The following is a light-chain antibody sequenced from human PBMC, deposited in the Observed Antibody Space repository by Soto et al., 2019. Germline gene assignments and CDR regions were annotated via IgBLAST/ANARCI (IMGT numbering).Light chain of an antibody. CDR1: RTITRG. CDR2: DAS. Sequence: DIQMTQSPSTLSASVGERATITCRASRTITRGMAWYQQKPGQAPKLLIYDASTLESGVPSRFSGSRSGTEFTLTISSLQPDDFATYYCQQYNSLWTFGQGTKVDIK. J-gene: IGKJ1*01. V-gene: IGKV1-5*01. CDR3: QQYNSLWT.